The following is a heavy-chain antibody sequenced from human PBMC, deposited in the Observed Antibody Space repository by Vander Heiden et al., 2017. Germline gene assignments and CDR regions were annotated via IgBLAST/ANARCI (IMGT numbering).Heavy chain of an antibody. J-gene: IGHJ4*02. CDR1: GGPISSGGYD. Sequence: QLQLQESGPGLVQPSQTLSPPCTVPGGPISSGGYDWSWIRQHPGKGLEWIGYIYYSGSTYYNPSLKSRVTISVDTSKNQFSLKLSSVTAADTAVYYCARSPDRYYFDYWGQGTLVTVSS. V-gene: IGHV4-31*03. CDR3: ARSPDRYYFDY. CDR2: IYYSGST.